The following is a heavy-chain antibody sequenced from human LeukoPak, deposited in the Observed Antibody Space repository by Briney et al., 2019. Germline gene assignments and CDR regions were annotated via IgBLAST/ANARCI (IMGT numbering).Heavy chain of an antibody. V-gene: IGHV1-69*13. Sequence: ASVKVSCKASGGTFSSYAISWVRQAPGQGLEWMGGIIPIFGTANYAQKFQGRVTITADESTSTAYMELSSLRSEDTAVYYCARDCSSTSCYAGPPNWDQGTLVTVSS. D-gene: IGHD2-2*01. J-gene: IGHJ4*02. CDR1: GGTFSSYA. CDR3: ARDCSSTSCYAGPPN. CDR2: IIPIFGTA.